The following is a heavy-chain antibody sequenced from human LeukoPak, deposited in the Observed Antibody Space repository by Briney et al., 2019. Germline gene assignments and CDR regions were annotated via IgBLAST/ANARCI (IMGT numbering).Heavy chain of an antibody. V-gene: IGHV3-53*01. J-gene: IGHJ4*02. CDR2: IYSGGST. CDR3: ASQKGGDCYSCFDY. D-gene: IGHD2-21*02. Sequence: GGSLRLSCEASGLTFNKYWMTWVRQAPGKGLEWVSVIYSGGSTYYADSVKGRFTISRDNSKNTLYLQMNSLRAEDTAVYYCASQKGGDCYSCFDYWGQGTLVTVSS. CDR1: GLTFNKYW.